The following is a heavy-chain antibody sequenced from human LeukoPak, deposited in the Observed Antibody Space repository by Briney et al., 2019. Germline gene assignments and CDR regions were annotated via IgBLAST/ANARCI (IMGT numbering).Heavy chain of an antibody. V-gene: IGHV4-30-2*01. CDR1: GGSISSGGYS. CDR3: ARATGNPLFDY. Sequence: PSETLSLTCAVSGGSISSGGYSWSWIRQPPGKGLEWIVYIYHSGSTYYNPSLKSRVTISVDRSKNQFSLKLSSVTAADTAVYYCARATGNPLFDYWGQGTLVTVSS. D-gene: IGHD2-8*02. J-gene: IGHJ4*02. CDR2: IYHSGST.